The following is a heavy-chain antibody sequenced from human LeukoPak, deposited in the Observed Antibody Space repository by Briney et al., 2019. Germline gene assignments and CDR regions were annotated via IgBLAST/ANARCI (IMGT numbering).Heavy chain of an antibody. D-gene: IGHD1-1*01. CDR3: ARDTGLIGRQLEYFQH. V-gene: IGHV3-21*06. CDR2: ISHDGAAI. CDR1: GYTFTAFS. J-gene: IGHJ1*01. Sequence: TGGSLRLSCAASGYTFTAFSLNWVRQAPGKGLEWVSSISHDGAAIFYADLVKGRFTVSRDDGKNSVYLQMNSLRPDDTATYYCARDTGLIGRQLEYFQHWGQGALVTVSS.